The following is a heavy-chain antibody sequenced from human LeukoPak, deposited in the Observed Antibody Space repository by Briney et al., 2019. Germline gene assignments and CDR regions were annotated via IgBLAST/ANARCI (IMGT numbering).Heavy chain of an antibody. V-gene: IGHV5-51*01. CDR2: IYPGDSDT. CDR3: ARYYDILTGPDAFDI. CDR1: GYSFTSYW. J-gene: IGHJ3*02. D-gene: IGHD3-9*01. Sequence: GESLKISCKGSGYSFTSYWIGWVRQMPGKGLEWMGIIYPGDSDTRYSPSFQGQVTISADKSISTAYLQWSSLKASDTATYYCARYYDILTGPDAFDIWGQVTMVTVSS.